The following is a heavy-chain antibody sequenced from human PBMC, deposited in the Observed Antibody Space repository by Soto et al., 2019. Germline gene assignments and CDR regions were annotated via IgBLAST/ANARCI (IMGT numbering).Heavy chain of an antibody. CDR1: GGTVASSHW. D-gene: IGHD2-21*02. CDR2: VYHTGDT. CDR3: AREIVTDGGNNYFDP. V-gene: IGHV4-4*02. J-gene: IGHJ5*02. Sequence: QVQLQESGPRLVKPSGSLSLTCGVSGGTVASSHWWSWVRQSPGGGLEWIGNVYHTGDTNFNPSLQSRVTISVDKSNNQFSLRLNSLTDADTAVYSCAREIVTDGGNNYFDPWGPGTLVTVSS.